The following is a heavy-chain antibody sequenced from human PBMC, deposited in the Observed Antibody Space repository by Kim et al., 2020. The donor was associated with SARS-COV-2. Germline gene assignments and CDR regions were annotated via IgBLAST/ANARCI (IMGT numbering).Heavy chain of an antibody. V-gene: IGHV3-11*05. CDR2: ISNSGSST. Sequence: GGSLRLSCAASGFTFSDHYMSWIHQAPGKGLEWVSYISNSGSSTTYADSVKGRFTISRDNAKNSLYLQMNSLRAEDTAMYYCARDLRGYSGSVDNWGQGALVTISS. D-gene: IGHD5-12*01. CDR3: ARDLRGYSGSVDN. CDR1: GFTFSDHY. J-gene: IGHJ4*02.